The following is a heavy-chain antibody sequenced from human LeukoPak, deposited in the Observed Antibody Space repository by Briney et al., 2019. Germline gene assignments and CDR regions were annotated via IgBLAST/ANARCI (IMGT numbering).Heavy chain of an antibody. CDR3: AKAPSHYYDSSGYLDY. D-gene: IGHD3-22*01. CDR1: GFTFSSYG. Sequence: GTLRLSCAGSGFTFSSYGMNWVRQAPGKGLEWVSAISGSGGSTYYADSVKGRFTISRDNSKNTLYLQMNSLRAEDTAVYYCAKAPSHYYDSSGYLDYWGQGTLVTVSS. J-gene: IGHJ4*02. V-gene: IGHV3-23*01. CDR2: ISGSGGST.